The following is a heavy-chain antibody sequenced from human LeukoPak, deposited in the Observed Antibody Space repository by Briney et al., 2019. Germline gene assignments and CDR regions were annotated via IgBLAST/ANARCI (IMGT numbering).Heavy chain of an antibody. CDR2: IIPIFGTA. J-gene: IGHJ4*02. CDR3: ARVRFITIFGVVTGYYFDY. D-gene: IGHD3-3*01. V-gene: IGHV1-69*13. Sequence: SVKVSRKASGGTFSSYAISWVRQAPGQGLEWMGGIIPIFGTANYAQKFQGRVTITADESTSTAYMELSSLRSEDTAVYYCARVRFITIFGVVTGYYFDYWGQGTLVTVSS. CDR1: GGTFSSYA.